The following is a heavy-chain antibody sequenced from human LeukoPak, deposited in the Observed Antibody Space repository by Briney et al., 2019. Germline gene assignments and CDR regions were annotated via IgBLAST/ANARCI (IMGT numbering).Heavy chain of an antibody. D-gene: IGHD2-8*02. Sequence: GRYLRLSCAASGFTFSRYSMAWVRQAPGRGLDWVSTIGGRGGPRTFYADSVKGRFTISRDNSKDTVYLQVDTLGAEDTAVYFCAKEGLLGGYYFDLWGQGTPVTVSS. V-gene: IGHV3-23*01. CDR2: IGGRGGPRT. J-gene: IGHJ4*02. CDR1: GFTFSRYS. CDR3: AKEGLLGGYYFDL.